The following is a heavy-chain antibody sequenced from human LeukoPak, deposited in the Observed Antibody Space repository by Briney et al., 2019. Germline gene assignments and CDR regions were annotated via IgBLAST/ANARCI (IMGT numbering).Heavy chain of an antibody. CDR3: ARFRESGGSDY. V-gene: IGHV4-34*01. J-gene: IGHJ4*02. Sequence: SETLSLTCAVYGGSFSGYYWSWIRQPPGKGVEWIGEINHSGSTHYNPSLKSRVTISVDTSKNQFSLKLSSVTAADTAVYYCARFRESGGSDYWGQGTLVTVSS. CDR1: GGSFSGYY. CDR2: INHSGST. D-gene: IGHD3-16*01.